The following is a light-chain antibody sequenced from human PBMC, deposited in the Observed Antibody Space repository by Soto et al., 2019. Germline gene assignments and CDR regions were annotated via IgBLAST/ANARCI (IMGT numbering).Light chain of an antibody. CDR1: QSGSSNN. CDR3: QQYGRSPFT. V-gene: IGKV3-20*01. CDR2: GAC. Sequence: EIVLTQSPGTLSLSPGEISTLSCRASQSGSSNNLAWYQQRPGQAPRVVIYGACPRDTGIPERFSGSGSGTDFTLTISRLEPEHFPVYYCQQYGRSPFTFGPGNKVDI. J-gene: IGKJ3*01.